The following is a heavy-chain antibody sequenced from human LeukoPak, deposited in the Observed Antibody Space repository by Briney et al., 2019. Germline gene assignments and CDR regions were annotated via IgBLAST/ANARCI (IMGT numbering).Heavy chain of an antibody. J-gene: IGHJ4*02. V-gene: IGHV3-33*01. Sequence: PGGSLRLSCAVSGLTLSNHGFHWVRQPPGEGLEWVAVIWYDGSKKYYADSVKGRFTISRDDSKSTLYLQMNSLRVEDTAIYYCARDPATVTSYFDYWGQGTLVTVSS. D-gene: IGHD4-17*01. CDR3: ARDPATVTSYFDY. CDR1: GLTLSNHG. CDR2: IWYDGSKK.